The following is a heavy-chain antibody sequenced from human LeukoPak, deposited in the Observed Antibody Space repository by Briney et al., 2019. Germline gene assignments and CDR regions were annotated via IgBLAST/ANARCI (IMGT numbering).Heavy chain of an antibody. CDR1: GGSVSSGVYF. J-gene: IGHJ3*02. V-gene: IGHV4-61*08. CDR2: VYYSGST. Sequence: SQTLSLTCSVSGGSVSSGVYFWSWIRQPPGKGLEWIGYVYYSGSTYYNPSLKSRVTMSVDTSQNQFSLKLSSVTAADTAVYYCAGGLRYFDWLLRGGAFDIWGQGTMVTVSS. D-gene: IGHD3-9*01. CDR3: AGGLRYFDWLLRGGAFDI.